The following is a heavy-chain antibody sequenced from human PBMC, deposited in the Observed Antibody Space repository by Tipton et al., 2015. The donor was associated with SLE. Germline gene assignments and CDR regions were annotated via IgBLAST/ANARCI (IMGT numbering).Heavy chain of an antibody. CDR2: IYTSGST. CDR1: GGSIRSFY. D-gene: IGHD2-15*01. CDR3: ARTSFCGGGTCFSLDY. J-gene: IGHJ4*02. V-gene: IGHV4-4*09. Sequence: TLSLTCTVSGGSIRSFYWSWIRQPPGKGLEWIGYIYTSGSTNYNPSLKNRVTISADTSKNQFSLKLSSVTAADTAVYYCARTSFCGGGTCFSLDYWGQGTLVTVFS.